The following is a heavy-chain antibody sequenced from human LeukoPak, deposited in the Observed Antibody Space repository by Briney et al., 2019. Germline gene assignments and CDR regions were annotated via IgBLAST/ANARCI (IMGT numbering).Heavy chain of an antibody. V-gene: IGHV3-66*01. CDR2: IYSGGST. CDR3: ARDLSSFGYGNFDY. Sequence: GGSLRLSCAASGFTVSSNYMSWVRQAPGKGLEWVSVIYSGGSTYYADSVKGRFIISRDISKNTLYLQMNSLRADDTAVYYCARDLSSFGYGNFDYWGQGTLVTVSS. CDR1: GFTVSSNY. J-gene: IGHJ4*02. D-gene: IGHD5-12*01.